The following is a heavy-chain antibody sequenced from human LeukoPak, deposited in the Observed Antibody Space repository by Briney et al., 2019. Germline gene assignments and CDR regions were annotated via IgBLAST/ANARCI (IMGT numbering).Heavy chain of an antibody. Sequence: GGSLRLSCAASGFTFSSYAMSWVRQAPGKGLEWVSAISGSGGSTYYADSVKGRFTISRDNSKNTLYLQMSSLRAEDTAVYYCAKGSQRILTGYYNVDYWGQGTLVTVSS. CDR1: GFTFSSYA. CDR2: ISGSGGST. CDR3: AKGSQRILTGYYNVDY. J-gene: IGHJ4*02. V-gene: IGHV3-23*01. D-gene: IGHD3-9*01.